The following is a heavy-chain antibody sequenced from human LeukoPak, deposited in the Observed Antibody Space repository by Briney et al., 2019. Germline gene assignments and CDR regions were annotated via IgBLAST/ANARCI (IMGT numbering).Heavy chain of an antibody. Sequence: PGGSLRLSCAASGFTFSSYSMNWVRQAPGKGLEWVSCISSSSSYIYNADSVKGRFTISRDNAKNTLSLQMYSLRAEDTAIYYCAKANVFGVLDYFDYWGQGTLVTVSS. CDR2: ISSSSSYI. CDR3: AKANVFGVLDYFDY. J-gene: IGHJ4*02. CDR1: GFTFSSYS. V-gene: IGHV3-21*04. D-gene: IGHD3-3*01.